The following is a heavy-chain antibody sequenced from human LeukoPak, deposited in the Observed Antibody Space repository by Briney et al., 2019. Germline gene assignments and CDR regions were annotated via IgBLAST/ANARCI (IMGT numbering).Heavy chain of an antibody. Sequence: PGRSLRLSCVASGLNFDGSAMHWVRQAPGKGLEWVSLISADGGSTFSADSVKGRFSISRDNSKNSLYLQMNSLRSEDTAMYYCAKESGKFDYWGQGTLVAVSS. CDR1: GLNFDGSA. CDR2: ISADGGST. V-gene: IGHV3-43*02. CDR3: AKESGKFDY. J-gene: IGHJ4*02.